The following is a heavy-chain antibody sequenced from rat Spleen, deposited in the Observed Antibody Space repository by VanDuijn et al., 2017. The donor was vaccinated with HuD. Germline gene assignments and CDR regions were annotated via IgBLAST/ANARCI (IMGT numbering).Heavy chain of an antibody. D-gene: IGHD1-2*01. J-gene: IGHJ2*01. CDR3: ARSDYSSPYYFDD. V-gene: IGHV2-1*01. CDR2: SWGDGST. Sequence: QVQLKESGPGLVQPSQTLSLTCTVSGFSLISNTVHWVRQPPGKGLEWMGGSWGDGSTDYNSALKSRLSISRDTSKSQVFLKMNNLQTEDTAMYFWARSDYSSPYYFDDWGQGVMVTVSS. CDR1: GFSLISNT.